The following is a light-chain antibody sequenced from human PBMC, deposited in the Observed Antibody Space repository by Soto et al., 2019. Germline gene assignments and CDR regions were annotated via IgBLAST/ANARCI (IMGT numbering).Light chain of an antibody. CDR2: TAS. J-gene: IGKJ4*01. V-gene: IGKV1-12*01. CDR3: QQTTHFPLT. Sequence: DIQMTQSPSSVSASVGDRVTITCRASQGISSWLAWYQKKPGKAPKLLIFTASTLESAVPSRFSGSGSGTDFTLTLSSLQPEDFATYYCQQTTHFPLTVGGGTKVEIK. CDR1: QGISSW.